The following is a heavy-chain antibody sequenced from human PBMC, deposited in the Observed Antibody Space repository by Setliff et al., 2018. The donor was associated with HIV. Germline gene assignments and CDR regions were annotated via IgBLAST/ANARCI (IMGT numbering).Heavy chain of an antibody. J-gene: IGHJ5*02. D-gene: IGHD1-1*01. Sequence: ASVKVSCKASGYSFTFYGLHWVRQAPGQGLEWMGGVSVYNGNTEYAENFQDRLTLTTDASTGTGFMELSGLRSDYTAGYYCARQLSNSLASWGQGTPVTVSS. CDR3: ARQLSNSLAS. CDR2: VSVYNGNT. CDR1: GYSFTFYG. V-gene: IGHV1-18*04.